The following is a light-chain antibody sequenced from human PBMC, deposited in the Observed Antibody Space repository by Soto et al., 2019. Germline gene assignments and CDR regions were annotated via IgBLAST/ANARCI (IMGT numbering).Light chain of an antibody. CDR1: QGISSY. CDR2: AAS. J-gene: IGKJ5*01. V-gene: IGKV1-9*01. CDR3: QQLNSYPIT. Sequence: IKLTQSPSSLSATVGDRVTITCRASQGISSYLAWYQQKPGKAPKLLIYAASTLQGGVPSRFSGSGSGTDFTLTINSLQPEDLATYYCQQLNSYPITFGQGTRLEIK.